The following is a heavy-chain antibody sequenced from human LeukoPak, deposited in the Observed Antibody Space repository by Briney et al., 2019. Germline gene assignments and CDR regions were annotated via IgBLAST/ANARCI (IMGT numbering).Heavy chain of an antibody. D-gene: IGHD1-14*01. CDR2: IYTSGST. CDR3: ARVTGSENWFDP. V-gene: IGHV4-59*10. Sequence: SETLSLTCAVYGGSFSGYYWSWIRQPAGRGLEWIGRIYTSGSTNYNPSLKSRVTISVDTSKNQFSLKLSSVTAADTAVYYCARVTGSENWFDPWGQGTLVTVSS. CDR1: GGSFSGYY. J-gene: IGHJ5*02.